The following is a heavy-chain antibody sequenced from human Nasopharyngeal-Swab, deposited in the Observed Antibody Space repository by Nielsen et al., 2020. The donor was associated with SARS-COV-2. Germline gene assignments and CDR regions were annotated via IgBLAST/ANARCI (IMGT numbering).Heavy chain of an antibody. D-gene: IGHD3-10*01. J-gene: IGHJ4*02. CDR3: AKGVVPYGSGSRSDY. CDR2: ISGSGGST. Sequence: GGSLRLSCAASGFTFSSYAMSWVRQAPGKGLEGVSAISGSGGSTYYADSVKGRFTISRDNSKNTLYLQMNSLRAEDTAVYYCAKGVVPYGSGSRSDYWGQGTLVTVSS. V-gene: IGHV3-23*01. CDR1: GFTFSSYA.